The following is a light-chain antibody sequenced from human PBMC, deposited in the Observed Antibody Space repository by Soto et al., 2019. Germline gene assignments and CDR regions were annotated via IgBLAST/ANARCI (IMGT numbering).Light chain of an antibody. Sequence: EIVMTQSPVTLSLSPGDTATLSCRASHDVTRRLAWYQVKHGQAPRLLIYDASTRATRLPARFSGTGSGTEFTLTISSLQSEDFAVYYCQHYTNWPLTFGGGTKVEI. V-gene: IGKV3-15*01. CDR2: DAS. J-gene: IGKJ4*01. CDR3: QHYTNWPLT. CDR1: HDVTRR.